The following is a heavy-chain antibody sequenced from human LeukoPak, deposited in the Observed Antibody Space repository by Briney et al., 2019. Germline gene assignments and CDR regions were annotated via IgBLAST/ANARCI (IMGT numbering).Heavy chain of an antibody. CDR2: ISGSGDTT. CDR1: GFTFSSYA. V-gene: IGHV3-23*01. J-gene: IGHJ4*02. D-gene: IGHD3-16*02. CDR3: ARHDYVWGSYRFPRG. Sequence: PGGSLRLSCAASGFTFSSYAMSWVRQAPGKGLEWVSAISGSGDTTYHADSVKGRFTISRDNAKNSLYLQMNSLRAEDTAVYYCARHDYVWGSYRFPRGWGQGTLVTVSS.